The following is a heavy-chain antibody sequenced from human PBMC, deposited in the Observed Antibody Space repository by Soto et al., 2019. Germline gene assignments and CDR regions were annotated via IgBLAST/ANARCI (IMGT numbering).Heavy chain of an antibody. CDR3: ARFPAS. Sequence: SETLSLTCSVSGDSISNLDYFWAWIRQPPGNGLEWIASFYHSGSTHYNPSLKSRVIISGDTSKNQFSLKLTSVTAADTAVYFCARFPASWGQGILVTVSS. CDR1: GDSISNLDYF. V-gene: IGHV4-39*07. J-gene: IGHJ5*02. CDR2: FYHSGST.